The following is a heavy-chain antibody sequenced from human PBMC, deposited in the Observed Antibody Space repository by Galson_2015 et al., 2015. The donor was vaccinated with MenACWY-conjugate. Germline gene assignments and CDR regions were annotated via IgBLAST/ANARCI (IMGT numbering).Heavy chain of an antibody. CDR1: GYTFNTYY. Sequence: SVKVSCKASGYTFNTYYMHWVRQAPGQGLEWVGIINPYGGSTTYAQKFQGRVTMTRDTSTSTVYMELSSLRSEDTAVYYCARGRGSYCYGMDVWGQGTTVTVSS. CDR3: ARGRGSYCYGMDV. CDR2: INPYGGST. J-gene: IGHJ6*02. D-gene: IGHD1-26*01. V-gene: IGHV1-46*02.